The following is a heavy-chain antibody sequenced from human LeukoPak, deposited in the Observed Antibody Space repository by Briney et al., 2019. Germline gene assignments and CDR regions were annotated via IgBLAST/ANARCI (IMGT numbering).Heavy chain of an antibody. V-gene: IGHV1-2*06. CDR2: INPNSGGT. CDR3: ARLAVAGTRYYYYGMDV. D-gene: IGHD6-19*01. CDR1: GYTFTGYY. J-gene: IGHJ6*02. Sequence: GASVKVPCKASGYTFTGYYMHWVRQAPGQGLEWMGRINPNSGGTNYAQKFQGRVTMTRDTSISTAYMELSRLRSDDTAVYYCARLAVAGTRYYYYGMDVWGQGTTVTVSS.